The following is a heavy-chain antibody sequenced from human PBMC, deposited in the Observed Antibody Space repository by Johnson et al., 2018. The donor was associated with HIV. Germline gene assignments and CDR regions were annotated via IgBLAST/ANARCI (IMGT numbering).Heavy chain of an antibody. Sequence: EVQLVESGGRVVRPGGSLRLSCAASGFTFSSYDMHWVRQATGKGLEWVSAIGTAGDTYYPGSVKGRFTISRENAKNSLYLQMNSLRAGDTAVYYCARMKNPYAFDIWGQGTMFTVSS. CDR3: ARMKNPYAFDI. V-gene: IGHV3-13*01. CDR1: GFTFSSYD. D-gene: IGHD1-14*01. CDR2: IGTAGDT. J-gene: IGHJ3*02.